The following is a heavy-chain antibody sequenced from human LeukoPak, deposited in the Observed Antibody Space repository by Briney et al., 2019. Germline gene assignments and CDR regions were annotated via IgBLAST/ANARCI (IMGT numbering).Heavy chain of an antibody. D-gene: IGHD3-10*01. CDR1: GGSISSYY. J-gene: IGHJ4*02. CDR2: INHSGST. CDR3: ARDRLTPMVRGSLDY. Sequence: SETLSLTCTVSGGSISSYYWSWIRQPPGKGLEWIGEINHSGSTNYNPSLKSRVTISVDTSKNQFSLKLSSVTAADTAVYYCARDRLTPMVRGSLDYWGQGTLVTVSS. V-gene: IGHV4-34*01.